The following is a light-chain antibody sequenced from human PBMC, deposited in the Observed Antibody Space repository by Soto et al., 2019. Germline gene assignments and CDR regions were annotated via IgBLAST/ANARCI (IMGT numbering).Light chain of an antibody. CDR3: CSYAGISFYD. J-gene: IGLJ1*01. Sequence: QSVLSQPRSVSGSPGQSVTISCTGTSSDVGGYDFVSWYQQRPDKAPKLMIYDVSVRPSGVPDRFSASKSGNTASLTVSGFQFEDEADYYCCSYAGISFYDFGTGTKVTV. CDR2: DVS. V-gene: IGLV2-11*01. CDR1: SSDVGGYDF.